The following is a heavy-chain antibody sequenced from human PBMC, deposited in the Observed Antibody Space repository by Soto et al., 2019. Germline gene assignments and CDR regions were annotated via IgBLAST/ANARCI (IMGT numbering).Heavy chain of an antibody. CDR3: VGVRRDGYNY. CDR1: GFSFNNYG. D-gene: IGHD5-12*01. V-gene: IGHV3-74*01. J-gene: IGHJ1*01. CDR2: INSDGSTR. Sequence: EVQLVESGGGLVQPGGSLRLSCAASGFSFNNYGMFWVRQPPGKGLVWVSHINSDGSTRTYADSVKGRFTISRDNAKNTLNLQMNSLGAEDTALYYCVGVRRDGYNYWGQGTLVIVSS.